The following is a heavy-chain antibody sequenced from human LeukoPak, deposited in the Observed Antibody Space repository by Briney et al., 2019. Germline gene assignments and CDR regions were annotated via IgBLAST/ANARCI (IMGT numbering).Heavy chain of an antibody. D-gene: IGHD3-16*01. CDR1: GYTFTTYG. CDR3: AREGLGELSLDY. V-gene: IGHV1-18*01. CDR2: ISTYNGDT. J-gene: IGHJ4*02. Sequence: GASVKVSCKASGYTFTTYGITWVRQAPGQGLEWMGWISTYNGDTNYAQKLQGRVTMTTDTSTSTAYMELRSLGSDDTAVYYCAREGLGELSLDYWGQGTLVTVSS.